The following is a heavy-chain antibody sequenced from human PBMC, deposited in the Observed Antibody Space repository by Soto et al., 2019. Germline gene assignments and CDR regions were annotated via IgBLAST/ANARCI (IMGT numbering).Heavy chain of an antibody. D-gene: IGHD2-8*01. Sequence: ASVKVSCKASGYTFTSYYMHWVRQAPGQGLEWMGIINPSGGSTSYAQKFQGRVTMTRDTSTSTVYMELSSLRSEDTAVYYCARARYCTNGVCYSTFEYWGQGTRVTVSS. J-gene: IGHJ4*02. CDR3: ARARYCTNGVCYSTFEY. CDR1: GYTFTSYY. CDR2: INPSGGST. V-gene: IGHV1-46*03.